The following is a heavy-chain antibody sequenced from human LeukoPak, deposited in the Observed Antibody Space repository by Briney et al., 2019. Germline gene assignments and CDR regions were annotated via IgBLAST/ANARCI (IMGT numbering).Heavy chain of an antibody. V-gene: IGHV1-69*04. J-gene: IGHJ4*02. D-gene: IGHD2-15*01. CDR2: IIPILGIA. CDR1: GGTFSSYA. Sequence: KPGSSVNVSCAASGGTFSSYAISWVRQAPGQGVEWMGRIIPILGIANYAQKFQGRVTITAAKSTSTAYMELSSLRSEDTAVYYCARDRCSGGSCYDYCGQGTLVTVSS. CDR3: ARDRCSGGSCYDY.